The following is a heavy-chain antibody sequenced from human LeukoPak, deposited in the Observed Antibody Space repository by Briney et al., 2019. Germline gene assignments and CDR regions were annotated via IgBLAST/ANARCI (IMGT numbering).Heavy chain of an antibody. Sequence: GGSLRLSCAASGFTFSSFAMAWVRQAPGRGLEWVAVIGHGGYDIHYADSVKGRFTISRDNSKNILYLQMSSLRADDTAVYYCTKYCGGDCFRNFDSWGQGALVTVSS. V-gene: IGHV3-23*01. CDR3: TKYCGGDCFRNFDS. J-gene: IGHJ4*02. D-gene: IGHD2-21*01. CDR2: IGHGGYDI. CDR1: GFTFSSFA.